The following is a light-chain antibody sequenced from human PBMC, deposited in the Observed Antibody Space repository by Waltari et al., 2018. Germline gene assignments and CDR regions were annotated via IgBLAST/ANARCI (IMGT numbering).Light chain of an antibody. Sequence: EVVLTQSPATLSLSPGERATLSCRASQSVSTYLAWYHHKPGQAPRLHIYDASNRATGIPARFSVSGSGTDFTLTISSLEPEDFAVYYCQQRTNWQLTFGGGTKVEIK. J-gene: IGKJ4*01. CDR3: QQRTNWQLT. CDR1: QSVSTY. CDR2: DAS. V-gene: IGKV3-11*01.